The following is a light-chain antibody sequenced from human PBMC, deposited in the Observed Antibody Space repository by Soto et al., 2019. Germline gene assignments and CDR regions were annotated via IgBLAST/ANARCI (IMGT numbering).Light chain of an antibody. CDR2: DTT. CDR3: LLSYNGPYV. CDR1: TGAVTNGHY. V-gene: IGLV7-46*01. Sequence: QAVVTQEPSLTVTPGGTVTLTCGSSTGAVTNGHYPYWFQQKPGQAPRTLIYDTTNRHSWTPARFSGSLLGGKAALTLSGAQPEGEAEYYCLLSYNGPYVFGTGTEVTVL. J-gene: IGLJ1*01.